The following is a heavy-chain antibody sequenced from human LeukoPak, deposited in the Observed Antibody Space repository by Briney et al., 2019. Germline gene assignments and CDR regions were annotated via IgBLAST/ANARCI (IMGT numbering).Heavy chain of an antibody. CDR3: ARSPDCSGGSCYSSYYYYYMDV. CDR1: GGSISSYY. Sequence: SETLSLTCTVSGGSISSYYWSWIRQPPGKGLEWIGYIYYSGSTNYNPSLKSRVTISVDTSKNQFSLKLSSVTAADTAVYYCARSPDCSGGSCYSSYYYYYMDVWGKGTTVTVSS. J-gene: IGHJ6*03. D-gene: IGHD2-15*01. V-gene: IGHV4-59*12. CDR2: IYYSGST.